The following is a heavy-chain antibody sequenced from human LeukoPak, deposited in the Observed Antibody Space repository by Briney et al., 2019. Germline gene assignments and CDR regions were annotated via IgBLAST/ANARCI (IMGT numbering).Heavy chain of an antibody. Sequence: GGSLRLSCAASRFTFSSYAMSWVRQAPGKGLEWVSAISGSGGSTYYADSVKGRFTISRDNSKNTLYLQMNSLRAEDTAVYYCAKDLSFGGVIAGPFDYWGQGTLVTVSS. CDR1: RFTFSSYA. V-gene: IGHV3-23*01. CDR2: ISGSGGST. D-gene: IGHD3-16*02. J-gene: IGHJ4*02. CDR3: AKDLSFGGVIAGPFDY.